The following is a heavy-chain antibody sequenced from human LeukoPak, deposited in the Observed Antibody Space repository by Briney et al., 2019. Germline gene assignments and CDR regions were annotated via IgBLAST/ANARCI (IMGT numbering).Heavy chain of an antibody. Sequence: PSETLSLTCTVSGGSVSSGSYYWSWIRQPPGKGLEWIGYIYYSGSTNYNPSLKSRVTISVDTSKNQFSLKLSSVTAADTAVYYCAGGYGDYERWGQGTLVTVSS. CDR3: AGGYGDYER. CDR1: GGSVSSGSYY. CDR2: IYYSGST. J-gene: IGHJ4*02. V-gene: IGHV4-61*01. D-gene: IGHD4-17*01.